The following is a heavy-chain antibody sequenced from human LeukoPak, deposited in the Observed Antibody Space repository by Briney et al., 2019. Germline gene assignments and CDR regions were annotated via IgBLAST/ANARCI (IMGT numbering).Heavy chain of an antibody. CDR3: ARGTLTTMTNVLFDY. CDR2: VNHNGIT. Sequence: LSETLSLTCAVSDPGSFIGYYWSWIRQPPGRGLEWIGEVNHNGITNYNPSLKSRLTISLGTSKNQFSLNLTSVTAADSAVYYCARGTLTTMTNVLFDYWDQGSLVTVSS. V-gene: IGHV4-34*01. D-gene: IGHD4-17*01. CDR1: DPGSFIGYY. J-gene: IGHJ4*02.